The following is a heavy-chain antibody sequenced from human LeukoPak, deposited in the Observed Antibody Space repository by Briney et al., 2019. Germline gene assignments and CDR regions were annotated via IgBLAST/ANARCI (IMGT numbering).Heavy chain of an antibody. CDR2: IKQDGSEK. V-gene: IGHV3-7*01. Sequence: GGSLRLSCAASGFTFSSYWMSWVRQAPGKGLEWVANIKQDGSEKYYVDSVKGRFTISRDNAKNSLYLQMNSLRAEDTAVYYCAREKSFLEWLSTGRRDGYYMDVWGKGTTVTVSS. J-gene: IGHJ6*03. D-gene: IGHD3-3*02. CDR3: AREKSFLEWLSTGRRDGYYMDV. CDR1: GFTFSSYW.